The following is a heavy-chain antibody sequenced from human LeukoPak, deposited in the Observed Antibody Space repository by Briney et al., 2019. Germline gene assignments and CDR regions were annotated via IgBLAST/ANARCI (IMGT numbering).Heavy chain of an antibody. CDR1: GFIFRSYA. J-gene: IGHJ5*02. CDR3: ARDSYPVGTTPNWLDP. D-gene: IGHD1-26*01. Sequence: GGSLRLSCAASGFIFRSYAMSWVRQAPGKGLEWVSGISSSGGRTYYADSVKGRFTISRDNSKNTLYLQMNSLRVEDTAVYYCARDSYPVGTTPNWLDPWGQGTLVTVSS. V-gene: IGHV3-23*01. CDR2: ISSSGGRT.